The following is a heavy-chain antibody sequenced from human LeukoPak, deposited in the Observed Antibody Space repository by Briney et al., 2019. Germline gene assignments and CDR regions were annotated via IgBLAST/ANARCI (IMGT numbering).Heavy chain of an antibody. V-gene: IGHV4-38-2*02. J-gene: IGHJ4*02. CDR1: GYSISSGYY. Sequence: SETLSLTCTVSGYSISSGYYWGWIRQPPGKGLEWIGSIYHSGSTYYNPSLKSRVTISVDTSKNQFSLKLSSVTAADTAVYYCARHRRSRITMIVVGYYFDYWGQGTLVTVSS. CDR2: IYHSGST. D-gene: IGHD3-22*01. CDR3: ARHRRSRITMIVVGYYFDY.